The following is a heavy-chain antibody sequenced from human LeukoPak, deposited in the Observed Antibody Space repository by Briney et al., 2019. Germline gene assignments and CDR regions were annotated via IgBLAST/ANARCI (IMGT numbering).Heavy chain of an antibody. CDR2: IIPIFGTA. CDR3: AREIWSSSLDY. D-gene: IGHD2-15*01. J-gene: IGHJ4*02. V-gene: IGHV1-69*05. Sequence: ASVKVSCKASGGTFSSYAISWVRQAPGQGLEWMGGIIPIFGTANYAQKFQGRVTITTDESTSTAYMELSGLGSEDTAVYYCAREIWSSSLDYWGQGTLVTVSS. CDR1: GGTFSSYA.